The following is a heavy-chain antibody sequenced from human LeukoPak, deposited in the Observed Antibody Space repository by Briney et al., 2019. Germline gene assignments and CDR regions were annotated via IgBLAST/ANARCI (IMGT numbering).Heavy chain of an antibody. Sequence: PSETLSLTCTVSGGSISSYYWSWIRQPPGKGLEWIGYIYYSGSTNYNPSLKSRVTISVDTSKNQFSLKLSSVTAADTAVYYCARQSGGSPYYYGMDVWGQGTTVTVSS. J-gene: IGHJ6*02. CDR3: ARQSGGSPYYYGMDV. V-gene: IGHV4-59*08. CDR1: GGSISSYY. D-gene: IGHD2-15*01. CDR2: IYYSGST.